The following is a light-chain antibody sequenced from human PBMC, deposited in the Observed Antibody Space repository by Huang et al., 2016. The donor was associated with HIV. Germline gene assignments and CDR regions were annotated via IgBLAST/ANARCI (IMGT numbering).Light chain of an antibody. J-gene: IGKJ1*01. CDR2: AAS. V-gene: IGKV3-15*01. CDR3: QQYEKWPPWT. CDR1: QSVGHK. Sequence: EIVMTQSPVTLSVSPGETATLSCRASQSVGHKLAWYQQKPGQSPRLLIYAASTRASVIPGRVSGSGSGTEFSLSISTLEPEDSAVYYCQQYEKWPPWTFGQGTKVEVK.